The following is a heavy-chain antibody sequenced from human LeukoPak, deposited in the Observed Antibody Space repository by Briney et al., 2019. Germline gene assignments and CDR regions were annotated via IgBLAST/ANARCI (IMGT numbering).Heavy chain of an antibody. J-gene: IGHJ4*02. V-gene: IGHV1-69*06. CDR1: GGTFSSYA. CDR2: IIPIFGTA. CDR3: ARGLLRYFDWFFDY. D-gene: IGHD3-9*01. Sequence: WASVNVSFKSSGGTFSSYAISWVRQAPGQGLEWMGGIIPIFGTANYAQKFQGRVTITADKSTSTAYMELSRLRSEDTAVYYCARGLLRYFDWFFDYWGQGTLVTVSS.